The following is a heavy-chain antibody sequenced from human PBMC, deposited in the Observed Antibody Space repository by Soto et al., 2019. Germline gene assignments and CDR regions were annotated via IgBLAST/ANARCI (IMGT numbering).Heavy chain of an antibody. CDR3: ARDLYSSSWEAYYYDGKDV. J-gene: IGHJ6*02. Sequence: ASVKVSCKASGYTFTSYAMHWVRQAPGQRLEWMGWINAGNGNTKYSQKFQGRVTITRDTSASTAYMELSSLRSEDTAVYYCARDLYSSSWEAYYYDGKDVWGRGTTVTVSS. D-gene: IGHD6-13*01. CDR2: INAGNGNT. CDR1: GYTFTSYA. V-gene: IGHV1-3*01.